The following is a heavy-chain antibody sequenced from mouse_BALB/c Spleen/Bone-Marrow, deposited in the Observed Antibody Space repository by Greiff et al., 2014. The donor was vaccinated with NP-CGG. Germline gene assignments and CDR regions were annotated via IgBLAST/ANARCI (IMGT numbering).Heavy chain of an antibody. J-gene: IGHJ4*01. V-gene: IGHV5-4*02. CDR2: ISDGSINS. CDR1: GFTFSDYY. CDR3: ARDRGVQGYAMDY. Sequence: VHVKQSGGGLVKPGGSLKLSCAASGFTFSDYYMYWVRQTPEKRLEWVATISDGSINSYYPDNVRGRFTISRDNAKNNLYLQMSSLKSEDTAMYYCARDRGVQGYAMDYWGQGTSVTVSS. D-gene: IGHD2-14*01.